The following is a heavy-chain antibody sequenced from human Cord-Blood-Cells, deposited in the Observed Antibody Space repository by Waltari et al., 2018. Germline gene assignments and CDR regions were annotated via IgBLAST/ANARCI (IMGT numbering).Heavy chain of an antibody. D-gene: IGHD6-13*01. V-gene: IGHV3-23*01. CDR3: AKEAWLGIAAPLDY. CDR2: ISGRGGRT. Sequence: EVQLLESGGGLVQPGGSLRLSCSASGFTFSSYAMSWVRQAPGKGVEGVSAISGRGGRTYYAESGKGRFTIARDNSKNTLYLQMNSLRAEDTAVYYCAKEAWLGIAAPLDYWGQGTLVTVSS. CDR1: GFTFSSYA. J-gene: IGHJ4*02.